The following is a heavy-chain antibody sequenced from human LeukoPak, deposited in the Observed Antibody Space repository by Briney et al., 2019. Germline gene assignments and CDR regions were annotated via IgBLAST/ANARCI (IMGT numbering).Heavy chain of an antibody. CDR2: IYYSGST. D-gene: IGHD3-3*01. Sequence: SETLSLTCTVSGGSISSYYWSWIRQPPGKGLGWIGYIYYSGSTNYNPSLKSRVTISVDTSKNQFSLKLSSVTAADTAVYYCARVRYDFWSGYYGAYEGSKEFDYWGQGTLVTVSS. CDR3: ARVRYDFWSGYYGAYEGSKEFDY. J-gene: IGHJ4*02. CDR1: GGSISSYY. V-gene: IGHV4-59*01.